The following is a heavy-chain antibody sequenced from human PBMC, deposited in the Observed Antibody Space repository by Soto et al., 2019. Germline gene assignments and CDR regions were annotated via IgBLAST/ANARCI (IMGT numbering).Heavy chain of an antibody. J-gene: IGHJ5*01. D-gene: IGHD5-18*01. V-gene: IGHV3-23*01. Sequence: DVQLWESGGGLVQPGGSLRLSCAASGFIFRSYAMNWVRQAPGKGLERVSGISGSGDSTYYADAVRGRFTISRDNAKNTLFLQMNSLRDDDTALYYCAKAGIGGFRGWDTFNWFDSWGQGILVTVSS. CDR1: GFIFRSYA. CDR3: AKAGIGGFRGWDTFNWFDS. CDR2: ISGSGDST.